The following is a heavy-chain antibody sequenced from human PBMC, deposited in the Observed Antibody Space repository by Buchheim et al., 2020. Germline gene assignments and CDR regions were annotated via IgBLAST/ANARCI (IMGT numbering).Heavy chain of an antibody. Sequence: QVQLQESGPGLVKPSETLSLTCNVSGGSVNGYFWSWIRQPPGKGLEWIGCVSYSGSTHYKPSLERRVTLSVDTSKNQFSLKLTYVTAADTAVYYCARGLTGGLSPFDPWGQGTL. CDR1: GGSVNGYF. V-gene: IGHV4-59*02. CDR3: ARGLTGGLSPFDP. J-gene: IGHJ5*02. CDR2: VSYSGST. D-gene: IGHD2-8*02.